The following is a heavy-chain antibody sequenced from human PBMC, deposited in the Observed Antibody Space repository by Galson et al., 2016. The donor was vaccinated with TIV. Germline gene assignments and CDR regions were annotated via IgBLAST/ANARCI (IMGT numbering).Heavy chain of an antibody. D-gene: IGHD2-21*02. CDR3: ARESFDGDCRFDF. J-gene: IGHJ4*02. Sequence: TLSLTCTVSGDSVSSGGPFWSWLRQHPERGLEWIGYIHNTGSTYYRPSLKRRLSIFSDTSRNEFSLTLTSVTAADTGVYYCARESFDGDCRFDFGGPGTLVTVAS. CDR2: IHNTGST. V-gene: IGHV4-31*03. CDR1: GDSVSSGGPF.